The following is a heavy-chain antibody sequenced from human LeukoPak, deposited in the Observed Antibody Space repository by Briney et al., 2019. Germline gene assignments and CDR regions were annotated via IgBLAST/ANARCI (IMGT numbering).Heavy chain of an antibody. J-gene: IGHJ4*02. Sequence: SETLSLTCTVSGGSISSSGYYWAWIRQAPGMGLDWIGCIYYSGTTHYNPSLKSRVTISVDTSKNQFSLKLSSVTAADTAAYYCARTRYYYNSRSYGAPYYFDYWGQGTLVTVSS. CDR2: IYYSGTT. D-gene: IGHD3-10*01. V-gene: IGHV4-39*01. CDR3: ARTRYYYNSRSYGAPYYFDY. CDR1: GGSISSSGYY.